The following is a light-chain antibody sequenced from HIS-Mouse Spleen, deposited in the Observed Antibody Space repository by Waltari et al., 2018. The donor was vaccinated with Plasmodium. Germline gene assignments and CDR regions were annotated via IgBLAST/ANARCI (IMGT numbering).Light chain of an antibody. V-gene: IGKV1-39*01. CDR3: QQSYSTPWT. J-gene: IGKJ1*01. Sequence: DIQMTQSPSSLSASVGVRVTTTCRASKSISSYLNWYQQKPGKATKLLIYAASSLQSGVPSRFSGSGSGTEFTLTISSLQPEDFATYYCQQSYSTPWTFGQGTKVEIK. CDR1: KSISSY. CDR2: AAS.